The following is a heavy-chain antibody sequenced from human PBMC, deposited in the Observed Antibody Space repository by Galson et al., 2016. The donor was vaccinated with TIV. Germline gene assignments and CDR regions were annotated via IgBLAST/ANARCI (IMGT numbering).Heavy chain of an antibody. V-gene: IGHV3-30*18. J-gene: IGHJ4*02. Sequence: SLRLSCAASGFTFSAYGMHWVRQAPVKGLEWVAVISNDGSDKIYRDSVKGRFTISRDNSKNTLYLQMSGLRAQDTAVYYCAKDLGFFDGSGFQGTKHPDYWGQGTLVTVSS. CDR3: AKDLGFFDGSGFQGTKHPDY. D-gene: IGHD3-22*01. CDR1: GFTFSAYG. CDR2: ISNDGSDK.